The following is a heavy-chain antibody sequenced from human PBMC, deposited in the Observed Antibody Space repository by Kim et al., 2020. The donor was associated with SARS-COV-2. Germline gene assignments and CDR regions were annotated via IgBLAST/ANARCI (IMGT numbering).Heavy chain of an antibody. D-gene: IGHD6-13*01. J-gene: IGHJ6*04. Sequence: SGTLSLTCTVSGGSISSYYWSWIRQPPGKGLEWIGYIYYSGSTNYNPSSKSRVIILVNTSKNHSPLQLSSVTAADTAGYYCWTTPAGKLYYGMVVWGKG. CDR3: WTTPAGKLYYGMVV. CDR2: IYYSGST. CDR1: GGSISSYY. V-gene: IGHV4-59*13.